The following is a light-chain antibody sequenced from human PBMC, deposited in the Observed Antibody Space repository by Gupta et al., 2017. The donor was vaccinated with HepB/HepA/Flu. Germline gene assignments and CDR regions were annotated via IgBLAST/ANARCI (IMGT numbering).Light chain of an antibody. CDR2: SNT. V-gene: IGLV1-44*01. CDR1: SSNIGSNT. CDR3: AVWDESRNGWM. J-gene: IGLJ3*02. Sequence: QSVLTQPPSASAPPGQRVTISCSGSSSNIGSNTLNWYQQPPGPAPRLLIYSNTHRPSAVPERFSGSKSGTSASLAISWLQAEDEGDYFCAVWDESRNGWMFGGGTKVTVL.